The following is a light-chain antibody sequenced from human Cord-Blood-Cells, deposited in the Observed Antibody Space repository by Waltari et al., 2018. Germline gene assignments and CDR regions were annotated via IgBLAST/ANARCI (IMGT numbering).Light chain of an antibody. Sequence: QPVLTQPPSASASLGASVTLTCTLSSGYSNYKVDWYQQRPGKGPRFVMRVGTGGIVGSKGEGIPERFSVLGSGLNRYLTIKNIQEEDESDYHCGADHGSGSNFVKVFGGGTKLTVL. J-gene: IGLJ3*02. CDR3: GADHGSGSNFVKV. CDR1: SGYSNYK. V-gene: IGLV9-49*01. CDR2: VGTGGIVG.